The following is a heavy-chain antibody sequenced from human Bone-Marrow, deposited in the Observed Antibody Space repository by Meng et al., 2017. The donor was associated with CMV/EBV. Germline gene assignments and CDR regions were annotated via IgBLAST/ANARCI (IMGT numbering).Heavy chain of an antibody. CDR1: GDSISTTNW. J-gene: IGHJ4*02. CDR3: ARNFDY. CDR2: LSHSGYT. V-gene: IGHV4-4*02. Sequence: SETLSLTCAVSGDSISTTNWWSWVRQPPGKGLEWIGELSHSGYTNYNPSLKSRVTISRDRSRNQFSLNLHSVTAADTAVYFCARNFDYWGQGILVTVSS.